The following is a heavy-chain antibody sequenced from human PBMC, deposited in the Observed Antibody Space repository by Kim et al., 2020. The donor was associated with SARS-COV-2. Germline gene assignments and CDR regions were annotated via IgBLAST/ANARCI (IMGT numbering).Heavy chain of an antibody. CDR3: AKELYRRVITPYYYYYVMDV. Sequence: GGSLRLSCAASGFTFSSYSMHWVRQAPGKGLEWVAVISNDGSNKYYADSVKGRFTISRDNSKNTLYLQMNSLRAEDTAVYYCAKELYRRVITPYYYYYVMDVWAQGTRVTVSS. CDR1: GFTFSSYS. J-gene: IGHJ6*02. CDR2: ISNDGSNK. D-gene: IGHD3-16*01. V-gene: IGHV3-30*18.